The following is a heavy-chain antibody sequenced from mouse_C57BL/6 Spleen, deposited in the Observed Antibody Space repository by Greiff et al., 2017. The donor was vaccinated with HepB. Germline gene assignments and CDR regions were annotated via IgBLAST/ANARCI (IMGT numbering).Heavy chain of an antibody. CDR3: ARYGNYLYYFDY. CDR2: ISYSGST. J-gene: IGHJ2*01. CDR1: GYSITSAY. D-gene: IGHD2-1*01. Sequence: VQLKESGPGLAKPSQTLSLTCSVTGYSITSAYWNWIRKFPGNKLEYMGYISYSGSTYYNPSLKSRISITRNTSKNQYYLQFNSVTTEYTATYYFARYGNYLYYFDYWGQGTTLTVSS. V-gene: IGHV3-8*01.